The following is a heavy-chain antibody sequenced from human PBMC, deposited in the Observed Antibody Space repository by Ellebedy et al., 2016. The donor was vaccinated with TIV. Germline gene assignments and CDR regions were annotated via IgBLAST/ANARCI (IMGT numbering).Heavy chain of an antibody. Sequence: SETLSLXCTVSGGSISSSSYYWGWIRQPPGKGLEWIGSIYYSGSTYYNPSLKSRVTISVDTSKNQFSLKLSSVTAADTAVYYCARQSIAARPSQSFDYWGQGTLVTVSS. D-gene: IGHD6-6*01. V-gene: IGHV4-39*01. CDR3: ARQSIAARPSQSFDY. CDR2: IYYSGST. J-gene: IGHJ4*02. CDR1: GGSISSSSYY.